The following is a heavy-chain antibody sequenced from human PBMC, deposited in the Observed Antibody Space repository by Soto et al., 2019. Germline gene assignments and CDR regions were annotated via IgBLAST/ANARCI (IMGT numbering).Heavy chain of an antibody. CDR2: ISSSSSYI. CDR3: ARGSATVVTPDY. CDR1: GFTFSSYS. J-gene: IGHJ4*02. V-gene: IGHV3-21*01. Sequence: EVQLVESGGGLVKPGGSLRLSCAASGFTFSSYSMNWVRQAPGKGLEWVSSISSSSSYIYYADSVKGRFIISRDNAKNSLYLQMNSLRAEDTAVYYCARGSATVVTPDYWGQGTLVTVSS. D-gene: IGHD4-17*01.